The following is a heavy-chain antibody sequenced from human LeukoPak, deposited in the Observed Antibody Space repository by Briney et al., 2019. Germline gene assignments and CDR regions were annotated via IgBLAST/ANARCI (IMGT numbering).Heavy chain of an antibody. J-gene: IGHJ6*02. V-gene: IGHV1-18*01. CDR2: ISAYNGNT. CDR1: GYTFTSYG. CDR3: ARDGGSGGYGMDV. D-gene: IGHD3-10*01. Sequence: GASVKVSCKASGYTFTSYGISWVRQAPGRGLEWMGWISAYNGNTNYAQKLQGRVTMTTDTSTTTAYMELRSLRYDDTAVYYCARDGGSGGYGMDVWGQGTTVSVSS.